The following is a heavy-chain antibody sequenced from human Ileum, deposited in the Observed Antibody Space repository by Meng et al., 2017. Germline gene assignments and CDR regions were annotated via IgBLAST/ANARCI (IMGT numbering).Heavy chain of an antibody. D-gene: IGHD2-2*01. J-gene: IGHJ5*02. V-gene: IGHV3-11*04. CDR1: GFTFSDYF. CDR3: ARRGVTYCSSTSCHPTWFDP. CDR2: ISGSGTTI. Sequence: GGSLRLSCAASGFTFSDYFMSWIRQAPGEGLEWVSYISGSGTTINYADSVKGRFTISRDNAKNSLYLQMNSLRAEDTAVYYCARRGVTYCSSTSCHPTWFDPWGQGTLVTVSS.